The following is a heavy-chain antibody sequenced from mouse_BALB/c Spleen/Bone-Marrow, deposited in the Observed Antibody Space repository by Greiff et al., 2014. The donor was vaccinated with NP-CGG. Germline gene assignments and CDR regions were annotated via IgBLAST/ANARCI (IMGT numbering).Heavy chain of an antibody. J-gene: IGHJ4*01. CDR1: GFTFSDYY. Sequence: EVHLVESGGGLVKPGGSLKLSCAASGFTFSDYYMYWVRQTPEKRLEWVATISDGGGYTYYPDSVWGRFTISRDNAKNNLYPQMSSLKSEDTAMYYCARSGERYGAMDYWGQGTSVTVFS. CDR2: ISDGGGYT. CDR3: ARSGERYGAMDY. D-gene: IGHD2-10*02. V-gene: IGHV5-4*02.